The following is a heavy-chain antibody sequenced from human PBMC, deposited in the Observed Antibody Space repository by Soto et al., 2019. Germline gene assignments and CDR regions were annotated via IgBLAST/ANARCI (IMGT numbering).Heavy chain of an antibody. Sequence: GASVKVSCKASGYTFTSYAMHCVRQARGQRLEWVGWIVVGSGSTNYAQKFQERVTITRDMSTSTAYMELSSLRSEDTAVYYCAADQYYYDSSGYRHYYYGMEVWGQGTTVTVSS. J-gene: IGHJ6*02. CDR3: AADQYYYDSSGYRHYYYGMEV. CDR1: GYTFTSYA. V-gene: IGHV1-58*02. D-gene: IGHD3-22*01. CDR2: IVVGSGST.